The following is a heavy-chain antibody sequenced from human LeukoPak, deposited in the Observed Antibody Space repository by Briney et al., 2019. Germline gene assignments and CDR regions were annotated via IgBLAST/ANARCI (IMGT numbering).Heavy chain of an antibody. V-gene: IGHV4-59*01. CDR3: ARGGTWWFDP. J-gene: IGHJ5*02. Sequence: SETLSLTCTVSGGSISSYYWSWIRQPPGKGLEWIGYIYYSGSTNYNPSLKSRVTISVDTSKNQFSLKLSSVTAAHTAVYYCARGGTWWFDPWGQGTLVTVSS. CDR2: IYYSGST. CDR1: GGSISSYY.